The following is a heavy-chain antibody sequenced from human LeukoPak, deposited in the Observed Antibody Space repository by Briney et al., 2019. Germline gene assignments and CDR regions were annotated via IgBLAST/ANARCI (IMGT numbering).Heavy chain of an antibody. CDR1: GFTFSSYG. J-gene: IGHJ4*02. Sequence: PGRSLRVSCAASGFTFSSYGMHWVRQAPGKGLEWVAVIWYDGSNKYYADSVKGRFTISRDNSKNTLYLQMNSLRAEDTAVYYCAKDEEKISYYFDYWGQGTLVTVSS. V-gene: IGHV3-33*06. CDR3: AKDEEKISYYFDY. CDR2: IWYDGSNK.